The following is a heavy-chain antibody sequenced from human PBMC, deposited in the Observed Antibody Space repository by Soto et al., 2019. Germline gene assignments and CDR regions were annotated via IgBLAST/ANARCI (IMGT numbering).Heavy chain of an antibody. D-gene: IGHD3-22*01. Sequence: QVQLVQSGAEVKKPGSSVKVSCKASGGTFSSYAISWVRQAPGQGLEWMGGIIPIFGTANYAQKFQGRVTITADESTSTAYRDLSSLRSEDTAVYYCARVAPHYYDSSGYYPGWGQGTMITVSS. J-gene: IGHJ3*01. CDR2: IIPIFGTA. CDR1: GGTFSSYA. V-gene: IGHV1-69*01. CDR3: ARVAPHYYDSSGYYPG.